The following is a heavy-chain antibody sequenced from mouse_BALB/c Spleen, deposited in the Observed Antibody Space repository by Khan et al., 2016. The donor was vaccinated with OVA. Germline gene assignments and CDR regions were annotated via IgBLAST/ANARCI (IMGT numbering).Heavy chain of an antibody. CDR2: IAPANGNT. J-gene: IGHJ1*01. Sequence: VQLQQSGAELVKPGASVKLSCTASGFNIKDTYFHWVKQRPEQGLEWIGRIAPANGNTKYDPKFQGKATITADTSSNTSYLQLNSLTSEDTTVNYGAHHSYGPGDFEDWGEGTTVTVSS. D-gene: IGHD2-10*02. CDR3: AHHSYGPGDFED. CDR1: GFNIKDTY. V-gene: IGHV14-3*02.